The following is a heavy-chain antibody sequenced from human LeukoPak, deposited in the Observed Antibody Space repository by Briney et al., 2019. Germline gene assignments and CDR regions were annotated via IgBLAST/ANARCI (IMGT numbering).Heavy chain of an antibody. J-gene: IGHJ4*02. D-gene: IGHD6-19*01. CDR2: INPDSGGT. CDR1: AYTFTGYY. CDR3: AREGSGWYGNFDY. Sequence: ASVKASCKASAYTFTGYYMHWVRQAPGQGLEWMGWINPDSGGTNYAQKFQGRVTMTRDTSISTAYMEVCRLRSDDTAVYYCAREGSGWYGNFDYWGQGTLVTVSS. V-gene: IGHV1-2*02.